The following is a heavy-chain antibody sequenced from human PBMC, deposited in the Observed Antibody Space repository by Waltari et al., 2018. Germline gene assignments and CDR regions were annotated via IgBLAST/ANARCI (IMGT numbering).Heavy chain of an antibody. Sequence: QLQLQESGPGLVKPSETLSLTCTVSGDSMSSRNFYWGWIRQPPGKGLDWIASIYYSGTTHYNPCLKIRVTIFDDTSKNQFSLMMTSVTAADTAVYYCARAIKVAGILWPDGFDMWGQGTMVTVSS. J-gene: IGHJ3*02. CDR3: ARAIKVAGILWPDGFDM. CDR1: GDSMSSRNFY. CDR2: IYYSGTT. D-gene: IGHD2-21*01. V-gene: IGHV4-39*01.